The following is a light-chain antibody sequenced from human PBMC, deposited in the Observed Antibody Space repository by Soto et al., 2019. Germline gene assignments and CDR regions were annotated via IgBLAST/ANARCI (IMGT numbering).Light chain of an antibody. J-gene: IGKJ5*01. CDR3: QQRSNWPIT. Sequence: EIVLPQSPATLSLSPGERATLSCRASQTVSSYLLWYQQKRGQAPRLLIYDASNRATGIPARFSGSGSGTDFTLTISSLEPEDFAVYYCQQRSNWPITFGQGTRLEIK. V-gene: IGKV3-11*01. CDR1: QTVSSY. CDR2: DAS.